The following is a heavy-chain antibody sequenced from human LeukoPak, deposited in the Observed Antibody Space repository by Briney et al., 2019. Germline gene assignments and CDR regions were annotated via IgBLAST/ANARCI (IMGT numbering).Heavy chain of an antibody. J-gene: IGHJ6*03. V-gene: IGHV4-59*01. CDR2: IYYSWST. CDR1: GGSISCYY. CDR3: ARVGIAARRHLNPPYYMDV. Sequence: KPAATLSLSCTASGGSISCYYGSLIQQPPGKLLWRIGNIYYSWSTNYNPSLKSRVTISVDTSKNQFSLQLSTVNAADTAVYYCARVGIAARRHLNPPYYMDVWGKGTTVIVSS. D-gene: IGHD6-6*01.